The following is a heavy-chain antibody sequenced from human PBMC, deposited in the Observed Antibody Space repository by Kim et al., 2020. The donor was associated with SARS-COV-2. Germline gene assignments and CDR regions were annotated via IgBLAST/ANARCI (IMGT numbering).Heavy chain of an antibody. CDR2: SGST. J-gene: IGHJ5*02. CDR3: ARAWLFDP. D-gene: IGHD5-12*01. Sequence: SGSTNPHPPLRSRVTISVDTSKNQFSLKLSSVTAADTAVYYCARAWLFDPWGQGTLVTVSS. V-gene: IGHV4-34*01.